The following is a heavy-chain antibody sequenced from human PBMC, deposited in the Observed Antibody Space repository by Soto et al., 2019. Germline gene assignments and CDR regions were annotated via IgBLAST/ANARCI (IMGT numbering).Heavy chain of an antibody. D-gene: IGHD2-8*01. CDR2: INPKSGGT. Sequence: SVKVCCKASGYSFTDYHIHWVRQAPGQGLEWLGRINPKSGGTSTAQKFQGWVTMTTDTSISTASMELTRLTSDDTAIYYCARGDSTXCSNGVCSFFYNHDMDVWGQGTTVTVSS. V-gene: IGHV1-2*04. CDR1: GYSFTDYH. CDR3: ARGDSTXCSNGVCSFFYNHDMDV. J-gene: IGHJ6*02.